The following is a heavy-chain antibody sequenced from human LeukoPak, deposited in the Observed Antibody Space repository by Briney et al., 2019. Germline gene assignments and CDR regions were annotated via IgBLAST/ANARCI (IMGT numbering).Heavy chain of an antibody. V-gene: IGHV3-23*01. CDR2: ISGSGGST. D-gene: IGHD2-2*01. Sequence: PGGSLRLSCAASGFTFSSYAMSWVRQAPGKGLEWVSAISGSGGSTYYADSVKGRFTISRDNSKNTLYLQMNGLRAEDTAVYYCAKCPLNPYCSSTSCYCYVDYWGQGTLVTVSS. J-gene: IGHJ4*02. CDR1: GFTFSSYA. CDR3: AKCPLNPYCSSTSCYCYVDY.